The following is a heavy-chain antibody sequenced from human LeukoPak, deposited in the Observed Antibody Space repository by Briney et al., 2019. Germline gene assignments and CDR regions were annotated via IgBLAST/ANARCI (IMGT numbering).Heavy chain of an antibody. J-gene: IGHJ4*02. CDR1: GFTFDDYA. Sequence: GGSPRLSCAASGFTFDDYAMHWVRQAPGKGLEWVSGISWNSGSIGYADSVKGRFTISRDNAKNSLYLQMNSLRAEDTALYYCAKDIRVAGGHWGQGTLVTVSS. V-gene: IGHV3-9*01. CDR3: AKDIRVAGGH. CDR2: ISWNSGSI. D-gene: IGHD6-19*01.